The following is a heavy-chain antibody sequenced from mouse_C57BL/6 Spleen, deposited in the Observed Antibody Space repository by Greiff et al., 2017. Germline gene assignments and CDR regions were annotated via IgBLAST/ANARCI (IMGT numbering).Heavy chain of an antibody. CDR1: GFTFSSYA. V-gene: IGHV5-4*01. D-gene: IGHD2-1*01. Sequence: EVQGVESGGGLVKPGGSLKLSCAASGFTFSSYAMSWVRQTPEKRLEWVATISDGGSYTYYPDNVKGRFTISRDNAKNNLYLQMSHLKSEDTAMYYCARGDGNYGFYAMDYWGQGTSVTVSS. CDR3: ARGDGNYGFYAMDY. CDR2: ISDGGSYT. J-gene: IGHJ4*01.